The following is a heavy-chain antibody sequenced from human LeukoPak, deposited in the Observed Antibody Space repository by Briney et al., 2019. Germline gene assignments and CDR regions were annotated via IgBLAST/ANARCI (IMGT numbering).Heavy chain of an antibody. J-gene: IGHJ4*02. CDR2: INPNSGGT. D-gene: IGHD6-13*01. CDR1: GYTFTGYY. Sequence: GASVKVSCKASGYTFTGYYMHWMRQAPGQGLEWMGWINPNSGGTNYAQKFQGRVTMTRDTSISTAYMELSSLRSDDTAVYYCARRGYSSSWQFDYWGQGTLVTVSS. CDR3: ARRGYSSSWQFDY. V-gene: IGHV1-2*02.